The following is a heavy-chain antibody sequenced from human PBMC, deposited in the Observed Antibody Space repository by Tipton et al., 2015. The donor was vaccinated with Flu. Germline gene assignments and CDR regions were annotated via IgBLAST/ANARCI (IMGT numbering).Heavy chain of an antibody. CDR2: INPSGGST. D-gene: IGHD2-2*01. V-gene: IGHV1-46*01. CDR3: ARGRHSSTSVYNWFDP. Sequence: QLVQSGTEVKKPGASVKVSCKASGYTFTSYYMHWVRQAPGQGLEWMGIINPSGGSTSYAQKFQGRVTMTRDTSTSTVYMELSSLRSEDTAVYYCARGRHSSTSVYNWFDPWGQGTLVTVSS. CDR1: GYTFTSYY. J-gene: IGHJ5*02.